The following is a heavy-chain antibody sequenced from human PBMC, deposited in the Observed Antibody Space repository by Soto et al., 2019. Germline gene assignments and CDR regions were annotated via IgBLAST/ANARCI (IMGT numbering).Heavy chain of an antibody. J-gene: IGHJ4*02. CDR3: ARQIYDSDTGPNFQYYFDS. CDR2: IDPSDSQT. CDR1: GYSFAGYW. D-gene: IGHD3-22*01. Sequence: AGESLKISCKGSGYSFAGYWITWVRLKPGKGLEWMGRIDPSDSQTYYSPSFRGHVTISVTKSITTVFLQWSSLRASDTAMYYCARQIYDSDTGPNFQYYFDSWGQGTPVTVSS. V-gene: IGHV5-10-1*01.